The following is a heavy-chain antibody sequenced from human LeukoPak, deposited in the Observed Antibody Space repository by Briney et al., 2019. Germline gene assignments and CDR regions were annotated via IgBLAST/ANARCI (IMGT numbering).Heavy chain of an antibody. CDR1: GGSISSYY. D-gene: IGHD6-13*01. CDR2: IYTSGST. V-gene: IGHV4-4*07. CDR3: ARDSDYSSSWYYFDY. Sequence: SETLPLTCTVSGGSISSYYWSWIRQPAGKGLEWIGRIYTSGSTNYNPSLKSRVTMSVDTSKNQFSLKLSSVTAADTAVYYCARDSDYSSSWYYFDYWGQGTLVTVSS. J-gene: IGHJ4*02.